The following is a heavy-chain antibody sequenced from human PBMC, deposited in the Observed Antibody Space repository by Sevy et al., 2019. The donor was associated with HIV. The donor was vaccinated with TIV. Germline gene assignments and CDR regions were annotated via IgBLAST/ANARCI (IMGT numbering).Heavy chain of an antibody. V-gene: IGHV4-30-2*01. CDR3: ARVETGSWCLDV. D-gene: IGHD6-13*01. CDR1: GDSISRGGYS. Sequence: SETLSLTCSVSGDSISRGGYSWTWIRQPPGKGLEWMGNIYHSVSTYYNPSLKSRVIMSGDRSKNQFSLRLSSVTAADTAVYYCARVETGSWCLDVWGPGITVTVSS. CDR2: IYHSVST. J-gene: IGHJ6*02.